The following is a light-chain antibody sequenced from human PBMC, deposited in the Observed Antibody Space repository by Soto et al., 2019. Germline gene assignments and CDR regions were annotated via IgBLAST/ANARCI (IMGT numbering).Light chain of an antibody. J-gene: IGLJ2*01. CDR1: SSDVGGYNY. V-gene: IGLV2-14*01. CDR3: SSYTSSSTQV. CDR2: DVS. Sequence: QSALTQPASVSGSPGQSITISCTGTSSDVGGYNYVSWYQQHPGKAPKLMIYDVSNRPSGVSNRFSGSKSGNTASLTISGLQAEDEPDYYCSSYTSSSTQVFGGGTKLT.